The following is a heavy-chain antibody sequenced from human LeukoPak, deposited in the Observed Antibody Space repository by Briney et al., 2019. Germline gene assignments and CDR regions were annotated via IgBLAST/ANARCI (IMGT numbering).Heavy chain of an antibody. J-gene: IGHJ3*02. D-gene: IGHD6-19*01. CDR1: GDSISPYC. CDR3: ARGPQISAAVAGAVDI. CDR2: ICSSGDT. V-gene: IGHV4-4*07. Sequence: SETLSLTCTVSGDSISPYCWTWIRQPAGEGLEWIGRICSSGDTNYNPSLKSRVAMSVDTSKNQFSLKLSSVTAADMAVYYCARGPQISAAVAGAVDIWGQGTMVTVSS.